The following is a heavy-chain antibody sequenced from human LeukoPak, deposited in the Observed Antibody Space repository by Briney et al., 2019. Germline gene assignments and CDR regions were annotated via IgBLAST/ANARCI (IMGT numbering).Heavy chain of an antibody. D-gene: IGHD2-15*01. CDR2: ISYDGSNK. CDR3: AKLGYCSGGSCHPYYYYGMDV. Sequence: GGSLRLSCAASGFTFSSYGMHWVRQAPGKGLEWVAAISYDGSNKYYADSVKGRFTISRDNSKNTLYLQMNSLRAEDTAVYYCAKLGYCSGGSCHPYYYYGMDVWGKGTTVTVSS. V-gene: IGHV3-30*18. CDR1: GFTFSSYG. J-gene: IGHJ6*04.